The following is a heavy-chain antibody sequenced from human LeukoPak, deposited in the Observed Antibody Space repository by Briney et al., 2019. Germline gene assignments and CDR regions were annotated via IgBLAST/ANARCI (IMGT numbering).Heavy chain of an antibody. J-gene: IGHJ4*02. D-gene: IGHD3-22*01. V-gene: IGHV3-15*01. CDR3: AKGRAMIVVKNLGY. CDR2: ITSKTDGGTT. CDR1: GFTFSNAW. Sequence: PGGSLRLSCAASGFTFSNAWMSWVRQAPGKGLEWVGRITSKTDGGTTDYIAPVKGRFTISRDNSKNTLYLQMNSLRAEDTAVYYCAKGRAMIVVKNLGYWGQGTLVTVSS.